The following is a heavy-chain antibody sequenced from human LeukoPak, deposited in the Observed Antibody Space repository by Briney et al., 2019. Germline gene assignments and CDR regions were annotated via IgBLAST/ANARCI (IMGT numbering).Heavy chain of an antibody. CDR3: AREAERRIVN. D-gene: IGHD1-1*01. CDR2: IHLSGTT. V-gene: IGHV4-38-2*02. J-gene: IGHJ4*02. CDR1: GFSISSGYY. Sequence: SETLSLTCVVSGFSISSGYYWGWIRQPPGKGLEWIANIHLSGTTFYNSSLNSRVAISIDTSKNQFSLKLSSVTAADTAVYFCAREAERRIVNWGRGTLVTVSS.